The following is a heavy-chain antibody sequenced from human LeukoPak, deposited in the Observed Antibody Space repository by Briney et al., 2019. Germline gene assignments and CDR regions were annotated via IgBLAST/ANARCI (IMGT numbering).Heavy chain of an antibody. Sequence: SETLSLTCTASGDSISRSNYYWGWIRQPPGRGLEWIGSIYFSGSTYHNPSLNSRVTISVDTSKSQSSLKLTSVTATDTAVYYCTRHLVSSPSRPFHHWGQGTLVTVSS. V-gene: IGHV4-39*01. D-gene: IGHD6-6*01. CDR2: IYFSGST. CDR3: TRHLVSSPSRPFHH. J-gene: IGHJ4*02. CDR1: GDSISRSNYY.